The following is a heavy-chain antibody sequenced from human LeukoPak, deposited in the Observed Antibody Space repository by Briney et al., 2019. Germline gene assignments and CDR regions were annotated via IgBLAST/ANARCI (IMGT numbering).Heavy chain of an antibody. J-gene: IGHJ4*02. Sequence: SQTLSLTCAVAGGSFSSGDQYWNWIRQSPGKCLEWIGSIHPSGRLYNNPSLESRVTISIDTPKNQFSLNLNSVTAADTAVYFCSRGLDSRKLGYWGQGTLVTVSS. CDR3: SRGLDSRKLGY. CDR1: GGSFSSGDQY. V-gene: IGHV4-31*11. CDR2: IHPSGRL. D-gene: IGHD3-22*01.